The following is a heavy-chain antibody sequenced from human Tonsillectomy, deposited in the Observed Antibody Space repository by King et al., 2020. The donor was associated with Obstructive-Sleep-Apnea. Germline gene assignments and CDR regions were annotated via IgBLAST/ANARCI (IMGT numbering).Heavy chain of an antibody. J-gene: IGHJ6*02. Sequence: VTLKESGPALVKPTQTLTLTCTFSGFSLSTSGMCVTWIRQPPGKALEWLARIDWDDDKYYSSSLKTRLTISKDTSKDQVVLTMTNMDPVDTATYYCARMMRVTVAGTIDYGMDVWGQGTTVTVSS. CDR1: GFSLSTSGMC. CDR3: ARMMRVTVAGTIDYGMDV. D-gene: IGHD6-19*01. V-gene: IGHV2-70*11. CDR2: IDWDDDK.